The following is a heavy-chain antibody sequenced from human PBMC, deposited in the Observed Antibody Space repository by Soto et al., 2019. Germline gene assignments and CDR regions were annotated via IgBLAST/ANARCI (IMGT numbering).Heavy chain of an antibody. V-gene: IGHV4-30-4*01. Sequence: QVQLQESGPGLVEPSQTLSLTCTVSGGSISSGDYYWSWIRQPPGKGLEWIGYIYYSGSTYYNPSLKSRVTISVDTSKNQFSMKLSSVTAADTAVYYCAREREWDYXXNSRGNYFDYWGQGTLVTVSS. CDR2: IYYSGST. J-gene: IGHJ4*02. CDR3: AREREWDYXXNSRGNYFDY. D-gene: IGHD4-17*01. CDR1: GGSISSGDYY.